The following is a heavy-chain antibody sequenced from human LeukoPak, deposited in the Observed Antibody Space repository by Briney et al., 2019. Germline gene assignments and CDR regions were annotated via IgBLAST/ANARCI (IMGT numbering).Heavy chain of an antibody. J-gene: IGHJ6*02. CDR1: GYTFTGYY. CDR2: INPSDGSA. CDR3: AREKVIQYYYGMDV. Sequence: EASVKVSCKASGYTFTGYYMHWVRQAPGQRLEWMGTINPSDGSASHAQKFQGRATVTRDTSTRTVYMELRSLRPDDTAVYYCAREKVIQYYYGMDVWGQGTTVTVSS. V-gene: IGHV1-46*01. D-gene: IGHD3-10*01.